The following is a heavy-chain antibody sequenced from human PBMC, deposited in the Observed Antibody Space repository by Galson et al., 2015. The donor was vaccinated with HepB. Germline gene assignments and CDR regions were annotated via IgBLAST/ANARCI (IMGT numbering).Heavy chain of an antibody. D-gene: IGHD2-2*01. CDR1: GYSFTNYW. CDR3: AKGGCSSTSCYRGWFDP. V-gene: IGHV5-51*03. J-gene: IGHJ5*02. Sequence: QSGAEVKKPGESLKISCKGFGYSFTNYWIGWVRQMPGRGLEWMGIIYPGDSDTRYSPSFQGQVTISADKSISTAYLQWSSLKASDTAMYYCAKGGCSSTSCYRGWFDPWGQGTLVTVSS. CDR2: IYPGDSDT.